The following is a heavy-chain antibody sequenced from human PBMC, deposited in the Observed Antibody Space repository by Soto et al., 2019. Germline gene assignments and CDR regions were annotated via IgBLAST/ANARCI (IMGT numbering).Heavy chain of an antibody. J-gene: IGHJ6*02. CDR3: ASLRGVDV. CDR2: IIPLFGTT. V-gene: IGHV1-69*01. CDR1: GDTFTRDV. Sequence: QVQVVQSGAEVKETGSSVKVSCKASGDTFTRDVVSWVRQAPGQGLEWMGGIIPLFGTTNYAQKLQGRVTITADESTNTVYMELRNLRVDDTAVYYCASLRGVDVWGQGTAVTVSS.